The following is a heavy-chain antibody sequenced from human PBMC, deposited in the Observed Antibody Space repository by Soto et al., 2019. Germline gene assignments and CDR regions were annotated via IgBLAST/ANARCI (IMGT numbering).Heavy chain of an antibody. Sequence: EVQLVESGGGLVQPGGSLRLSCAASEFTFSNYWMTWVRQAPGKGLEWVAKIKPDGSEKYYVDSVKGRFTISRDNSKNSLYLQMDSLRAEDTAIYYCTRLDSSLAHYGMDVWGQGTTFTVSS. CDR3: TRLDSSLAHYGMDV. CDR2: IKPDGSEK. V-gene: IGHV3-7*01. D-gene: IGHD1-1*01. CDR1: EFTFSNYW. J-gene: IGHJ6*02.